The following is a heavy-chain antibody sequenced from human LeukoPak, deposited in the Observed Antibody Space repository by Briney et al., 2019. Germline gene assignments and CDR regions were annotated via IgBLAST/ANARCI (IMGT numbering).Heavy chain of an antibody. CDR2: ISGSGGST. D-gene: IGHD5-18*01. Sequence: PGGSLRLSCAAPGFTFSSYAMSWVRQAPGKGLEWVSAISGSGGSTYYADSVKGRFTISRDNSKNTLYLQMNSLRAEDTAVYYCAKGRYSYGAFDYWGQGTLVTVSS. CDR1: GFTFSSYA. CDR3: AKGRYSYGAFDY. J-gene: IGHJ4*02. V-gene: IGHV3-23*01.